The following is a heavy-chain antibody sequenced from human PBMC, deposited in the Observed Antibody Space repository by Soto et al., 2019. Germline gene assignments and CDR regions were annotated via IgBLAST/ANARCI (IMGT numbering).Heavy chain of an antibody. J-gene: IGHJ4*02. Sequence: GSLRLSCAASGFMFSNHGMHWVRQAPGKGLEWVAVIWSDGNNRYYADSVKGRFTISRDNSKNTVYLQMNSLRAEDTAVYYCVRGDNWNDEASDYWGQGTLVTV. D-gene: IGHD1-1*01. CDR2: IWSDGNNR. CDR3: VRGDNWNDEASDY. CDR1: GFMFSNHG. V-gene: IGHV3-33*01.